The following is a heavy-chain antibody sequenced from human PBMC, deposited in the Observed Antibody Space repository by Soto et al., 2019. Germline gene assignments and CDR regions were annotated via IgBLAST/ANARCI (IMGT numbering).Heavy chain of an antibody. CDR2: ISTTNSYI. CDR1: GFTFSSYS. CDR3: AREGNSGWYLDY. V-gene: IGHV3-21*01. J-gene: IGHJ4*02. Sequence: GGSLRLSCAASGFTFSSYSMNWVRQAPGKGLEWVSSISTTNSYIYYADSLKGRFTISRDNTKNSLYLQMNSLRAEDTAVYYCAREGNSGWYLDYWGQGTLVTVSS. D-gene: IGHD6-19*01.